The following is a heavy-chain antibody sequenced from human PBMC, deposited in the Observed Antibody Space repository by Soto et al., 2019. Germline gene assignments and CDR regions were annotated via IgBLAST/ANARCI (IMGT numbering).Heavy chain of an antibody. D-gene: IGHD6-13*01. J-gene: IGHJ4*02. CDR2: IYYSGST. V-gene: IGHV4-59*01. CDR3: VRMYSSGWYALDY. Sequence: PSETLSLTCTVSGGSISSYYWSWIRQPPGKGLEWIGYIYYSGSTNYNPSLKSRVTISVDTSKNQFSLKLSSVTAADTAVYYCVRMYSSGWYALDYWGQGTLVTVSS. CDR1: GGSISSYY.